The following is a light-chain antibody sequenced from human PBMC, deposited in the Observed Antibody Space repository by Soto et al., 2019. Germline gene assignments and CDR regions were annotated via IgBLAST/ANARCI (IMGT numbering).Light chain of an antibody. V-gene: IGKV3-15*01. CDR2: IAS. Sequence: EIVMTQSPATLSVSPGERVTLSCRASQNVNYNLAWYQQKPGQAPRLLMYIASTRATGIPARFSGSGSGTEFTLTISSLQFEDSAVYYCQQYNNWPSWTFGQGTRWIS. CDR3: QQYNNWPSWT. CDR1: QNVNYN. J-gene: IGKJ1*01.